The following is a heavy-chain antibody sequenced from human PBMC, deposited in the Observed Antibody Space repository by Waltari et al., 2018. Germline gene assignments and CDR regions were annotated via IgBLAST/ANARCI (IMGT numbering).Heavy chain of an antibody. J-gene: IGHJ6*02. CDR1: GGSISSHY. D-gene: IGHD6-6*01. CDR3: ASPSSDV. V-gene: IGHV4-59*11. CDR2: IYYRGST. Sequence: QVQLQESGPGLVKPSETLSLTCTVSGGSISSHYWSWIRQPPGKGLELIGYIYYRGSTNYNPSLKSRVTISVDTSKNQFSLKLSSVTAADTAVYYCASPSSDVWGQGTTVTVSS.